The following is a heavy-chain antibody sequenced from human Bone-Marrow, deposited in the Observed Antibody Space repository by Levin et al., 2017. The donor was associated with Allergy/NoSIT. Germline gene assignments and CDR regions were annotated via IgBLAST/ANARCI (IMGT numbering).Heavy chain of an antibody. V-gene: IGHV3-48*01. CDR3: ATLTDHADY. D-gene: IGHD1-14*01. CDR1: GFTFSYYT. Sequence: PGGSLRLSCAASGFTFSYYTMNWVRQVPGKGLEWISFISSRSDTIYYADSVKGRFIISRDNAKNSVSLEMNSLRVEDTAVYYCATLTDHADYWGQGTLVSVSS. CDR2: ISSRSDTI. J-gene: IGHJ4*02.